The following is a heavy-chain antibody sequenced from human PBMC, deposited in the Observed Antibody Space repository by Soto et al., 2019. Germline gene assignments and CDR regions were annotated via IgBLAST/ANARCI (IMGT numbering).Heavy chain of an antibody. CDR1: GFTFSSYG. V-gene: IGHV3-30*18. J-gene: IGHJ4*02. D-gene: IGHD3-10*01. CDR3: AKGEQVGVMIQGLFDY. CDR2: ISYDGSNK. Sequence: QVQLVESGGGVVQPGRSLRLSCAASGFTFSSYGMHWVRQAPGKGLEWVAAISYDGSNKFSADSVKGRFTISRDNSKNTLYLQMNSLRAEDTAVYYCAKGEQVGVMIQGLFDYWGQGTLVTVSS.